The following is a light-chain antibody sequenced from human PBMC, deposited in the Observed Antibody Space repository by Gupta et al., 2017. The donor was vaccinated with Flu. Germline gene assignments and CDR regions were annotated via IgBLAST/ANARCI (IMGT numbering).Light chain of an antibody. Sequence: SSVSASVGDRVTITWRASQDISSWLAWYQQKTGKAPKLLIYAASSLQSGVPSRFSGSGSGTDFTLTISSRQQEDFATYYCQQANSFPLLTFGGGTKVEIK. CDR2: AAS. V-gene: IGKV1-12*02. CDR3: QQANSFPLLT. CDR1: QDISSW. J-gene: IGKJ4*01.